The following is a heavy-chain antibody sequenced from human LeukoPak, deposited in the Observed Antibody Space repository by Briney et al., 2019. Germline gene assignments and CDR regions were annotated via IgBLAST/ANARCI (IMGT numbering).Heavy chain of an antibody. CDR3: ARTVGIASRPNNVGFDY. D-gene: IGHD6-6*01. CDR1: GVSIISNY. J-gene: IGHJ4*02. CDR2: IYISGAM. Sequence: SETLSLTCSVSGVSIISNYWTWIRQPAGKGLEWIGRIYISGAMSYNPSLKSRVTMSGDTSSNQLSLKLSSVTAADTAVYYCARTVGIASRPNNVGFDYWGQGTLVTVSS. V-gene: IGHV4-4*07.